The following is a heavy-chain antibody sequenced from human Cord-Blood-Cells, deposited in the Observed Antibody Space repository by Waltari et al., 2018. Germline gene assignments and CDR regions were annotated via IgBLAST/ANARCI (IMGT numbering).Heavy chain of an antibody. D-gene: IGHD5-18*01. V-gene: IGHV1-24*01. CDR1: GYTLTELS. Sequence: QVQLVQSGAEVKKPGASVKVSCTASGYTLTELSMHWVRQAPGKGLEWMGGFDPEDGETIYAQKFQGRVTMTEDTSTDTAYMELSSLRSEDTAVYYCAIGYSYGYNYYYGMDVWGQGTTVTVSS. CDR2: FDPEDGET. CDR3: AIGYSYGYNYYYGMDV. J-gene: IGHJ6*02.